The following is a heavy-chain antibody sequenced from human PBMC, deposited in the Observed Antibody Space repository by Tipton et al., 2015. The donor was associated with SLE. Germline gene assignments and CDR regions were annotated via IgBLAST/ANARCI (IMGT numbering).Heavy chain of an antibody. CDR2: IYYSGST. V-gene: IGHV4-59*11. CDR1: GGSISSHY. D-gene: IGHD3-3*01. CDR3: ARVALFPSYMDV. Sequence: TLSLTCAVYGGSISSHYWSWIRQPPGKGLEWIGYIYYSGSTNYNPSLKRRVTISVDTSKNQFSLKLTSVTAADTAVYYCARVALFPSYMDVWGKGTTVTVSS. J-gene: IGHJ6*03.